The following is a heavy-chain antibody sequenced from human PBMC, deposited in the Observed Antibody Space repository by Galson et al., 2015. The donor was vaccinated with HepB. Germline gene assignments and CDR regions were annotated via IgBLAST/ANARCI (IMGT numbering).Heavy chain of an antibody. J-gene: IGHJ4*02. CDR2: ISYDGSNK. D-gene: IGHD6-6*01. CDR1: GFTFSSYA. Sequence: SLRLSCAASGFTFSSYAMSWVRQAPGKGLEWVAVISYDGSNKYYADSVKGRFTISRDNSKNTLYLQMNSLRAEDTAVYYCAEPSSSSDYWGQGTLVTVSS. V-gene: IGHV3-30*18. CDR3: AEPSSSSDY.